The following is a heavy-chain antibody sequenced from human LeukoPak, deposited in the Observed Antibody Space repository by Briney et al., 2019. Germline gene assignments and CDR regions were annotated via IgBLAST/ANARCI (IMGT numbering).Heavy chain of an antibody. V-gene: IGHV3-21*01. Sequence: GGSLRLSCAASGFTFSSYSMNWVRQAPGKGLEWVSSISSSSSYIYYADSVKGRFTISRDNAKNSLYLQMNSLRAEDTAVYYCARLESMTSYYFDYWGQGTLVTVSS. J-gene: IGHJ4*02. CDR3: ARLESMTSYYFDY. CDR1: GFTFSSYS. D-gene: IGHD2/OR15-2a*01. CDR2: ISSSSSYI.